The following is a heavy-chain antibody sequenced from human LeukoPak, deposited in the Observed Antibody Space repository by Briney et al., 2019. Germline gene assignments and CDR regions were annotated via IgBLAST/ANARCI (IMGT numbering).Heavy chain of an antibody. J-gene: IGHJ4*02. Sequence: PGGSLRLSCAASGFTFSSYAMSWVRQAPGKGLEWVSAISGSGGSTYYADSMKGRFTISRDNSKNTLYLQMNSLRAEDTAVYYCANPESGDGYNYYWGQGTLVTVSS. CDR1: GFTFSSYA. CDR2: ISGSGGST. V-gene: IGHV3-23*01. CDR3: ANPESGDGYNYY. D-gene: IGHD5-24*01.